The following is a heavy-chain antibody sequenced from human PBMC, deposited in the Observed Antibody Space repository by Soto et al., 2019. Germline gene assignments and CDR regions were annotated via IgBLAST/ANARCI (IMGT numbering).Heavy chain of an antibody. D-gene: IGHD2-15*01. V-gene: IGHV3-30*18. J-gene: IGHJ6*03. CDR3: AKLLRYYYYMDV. Sequence: GSLRLSCAASGFTFSSYGMHWVRQAPGKGLEWVAVISHDGSNKYYADSVKGRFTISRDNSKNTLYLQMNSLRAEDTAVYYCAKLLRYYYYMDVWGKGTTVTVSS. CDR2: ISHDGSNK. CDR1: GFTFSSYG.